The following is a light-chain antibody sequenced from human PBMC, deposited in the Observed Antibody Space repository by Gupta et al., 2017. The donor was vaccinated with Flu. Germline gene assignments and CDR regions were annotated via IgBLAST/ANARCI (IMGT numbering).Light chain of an antibody. Sequence: QSVLTQPPSASGTPGQRVTISCSGGSSNIGSNTVNWYQQLPGTAPKLLIYNNNRRPSGVPDRFSGSKSGTSASLAISGLQSEVEADYYCATWDDSRNGQVFGGGCKLTVL. CDR3: ATWDDSRNGQV. J-gene: IGLJ3*02. CDR2: NNN. V-gene: IGLV1-44*01. CDR1: SSNIGSNT.